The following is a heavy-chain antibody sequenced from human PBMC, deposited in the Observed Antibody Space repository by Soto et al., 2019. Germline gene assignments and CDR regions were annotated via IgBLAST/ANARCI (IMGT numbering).Heavy chain of an antibody. V-gene: IGHV4-59*01. CDR2: IYYSGST. CDR1: GGSISSYY. CDR3: ARDRGSSGYYSRYYYYYGMDV. D-gene: IGHD3-22*01. J-gene: IGHJ6*02. Sequence: SETLSLTCTVSGGSISSYYWSWIRQPPGKGLEWIGYIYYSGSTNYNPSLKSRVTISVDTSKNQFSLKLSSVTAADTAVYYCARDRGSSGYYSRYYYYYGMDVWGQGTTVTVSS.